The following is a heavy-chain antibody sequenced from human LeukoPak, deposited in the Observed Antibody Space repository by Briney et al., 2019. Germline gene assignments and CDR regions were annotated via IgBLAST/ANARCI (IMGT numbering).Heavy chain of an antibody. D-gene: IGHD3-9*01. V-gene: IGHV3-11*01. CDR1: GFTFRDYY. CDR3: AREVVIFPDYYYYGMDV. Sequence: PGGSLRLSCAASGFTFRDYYMTWIRKAPGKGLEWISYISRSGNTLYYADSVEGRFTISRDNAKNSLYLQMNSLRAEDTAVYYCAREVVIFPDYYYYGMDVWGQGTTVTVSS. CDR2: ISRSGNTL. J-gene: IGHJ6*02.